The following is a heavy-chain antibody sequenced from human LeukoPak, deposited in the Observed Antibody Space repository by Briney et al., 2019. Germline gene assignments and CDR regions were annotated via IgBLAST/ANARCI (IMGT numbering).Heavy chain of an antibody. CDR3: AKDRCGNGIGCYYYYMDV. Sequence: GSLRLSCAASGFTFRSYGMHWVRQAPGKGLEWVAYIQYDGSNEQYADSVKGRFSISRDSSKNILYLQLNSLRAEDTAVYYCAKDRCGNGIGCYYYYMDVWGKGTTVTISS. J-gene: IGHJ6*03. CDR2: IQYDGSNE. V-gene: IGHV3-30*02. D-gene: IGHD2-21*01. CDR1: GFTFRSYG.